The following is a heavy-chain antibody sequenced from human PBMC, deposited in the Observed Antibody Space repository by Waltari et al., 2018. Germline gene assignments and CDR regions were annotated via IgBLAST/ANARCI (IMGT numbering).Heavy chain of an antibody. D-gene: IGHD2-15*01. CDR3: AKDPGGYCSGGSCYSDY. V-gene: IGHV3-23*03. Sequence: EVQLLESGGGLVQPGGSLRLSCAASGFTFSSYAMSWVRQAPGKGLEWVSVIYSGGSKYYADSVKGRFTISRDNSKNTLYLQMNSLRAEDTAVYYCAKDPGGYCSGGSCYSDYWGQGTLVTVSS. J-gene: IGHJ4*02. CDR2: IYSGGSK. CDR1: GFTFSSYA.